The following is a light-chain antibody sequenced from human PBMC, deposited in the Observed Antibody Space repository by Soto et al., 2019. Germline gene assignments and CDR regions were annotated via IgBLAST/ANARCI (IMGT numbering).Light chain of an antibody. CDR3: AAWDDSLNGYV. J-gene: IGLJ1*01. CDR2: SNN. CDR1: SSNIGSNT. V-gene: IGLV1-44*01. Sequence: VLTQPPSASGTPGQRVTISCSGSSSNIGSNTVNWYQQLPGTAPKLLIYSNNQRPSGVPGRFSGSKSGTSASLAISGLQSEDEADYYCAAWDDSLNGYVFGTGTKVTVL.